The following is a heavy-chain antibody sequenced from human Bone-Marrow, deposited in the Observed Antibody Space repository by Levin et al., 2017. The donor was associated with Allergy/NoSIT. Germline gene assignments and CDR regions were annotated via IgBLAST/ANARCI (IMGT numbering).Heavy chain of an antibody. CDR3: VRRWQ. J-gene: IGHJ4*02. V-gene: IGHV3-66*04. CDR1: EFNVRNNY. CDR2: MYSGGST. D-gene: IGHD2-15*01. Sequence: GGSLRLSCEVSEFNVRNNYMSWVRQAPGKGLEWVSFMYSGGSTHYEESVKGRFTIFRDNTKNTPHLQMNSLIAEDTAVYYCVRRWQWGQGTLVTVSS.